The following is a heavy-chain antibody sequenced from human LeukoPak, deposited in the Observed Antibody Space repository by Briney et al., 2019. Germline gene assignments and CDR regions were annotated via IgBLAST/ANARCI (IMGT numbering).Heavy chain of an antibody. CDR1: GFTFSSYS. Sequence: GGSLRLSCAASGFTFSSYSMNWVRQAPGKGLEWVSSISSSSSYIYYADSVKGRFTISRDNAKDSLYLQMNSLRAEDTAVYYCASSARGTYFFDYWGQGTLVTVSS. J-gene: IGHJ4*02. CDR3: ASSARGTYFFDY. V-gene: IGHV3-21*01. D-gene: IGHD3-16*01. CDR2: ISSSSSYI.